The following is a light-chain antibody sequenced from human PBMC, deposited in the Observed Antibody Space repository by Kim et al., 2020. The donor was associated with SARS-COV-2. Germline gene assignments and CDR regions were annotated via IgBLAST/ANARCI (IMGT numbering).Light chain of an antibody. V-gene: IGLV2-14*03. CDR1: SSDVGAYPY. CDR3: SSYTSSSTRV. Sequence: QSALTQPASVSGSPGQSITISCTGTSSDVGAYPYVSWYQQHPGKAPKLMIFDLSYRPSGVSNRFSGSKSGNTASLTISGLQAEDEADYYCSSYTSSSTRVFGTGTKVTVL. J-gene: IGLJ1*01. CDR2: DLS.